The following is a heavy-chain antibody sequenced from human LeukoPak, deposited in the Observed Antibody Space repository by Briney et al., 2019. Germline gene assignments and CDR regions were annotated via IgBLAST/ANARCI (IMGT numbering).Heavy chain of an antibody. J-gene: IGHJ6*03. Sequence: GASVKVSCKASGYTFTSYYMHWVRQAPGQGLEWMGIINPSGGSTSYAQKFQGRVTMTRDMSTSTAYMELRSLRSDDTAVYYCARDLHRVVVRGVPHYYYYMDVWGKGTTVTISS. V-gene: IGHV1-46*01. CDR2: INPSGGST. CDR1: GYTFTSYY. D-gene: IGHD3-10*01. CDR3: ARDLHRVVVRGVPHYYYYMDV.